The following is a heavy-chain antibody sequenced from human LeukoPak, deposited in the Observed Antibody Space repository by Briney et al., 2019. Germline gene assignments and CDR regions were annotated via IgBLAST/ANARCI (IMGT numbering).Heavy chain of an antibody. Sequence: GGSLRLSCAASGFTFSTYWMHWVRQDPAKGLVWVSSIKTDGSSTYYADSVKGRFIISRDNAKNTLCLQMNSLRAEDTAVYYCARLVSPNDAFDIWGQGTMVTVSS. CDR2: IKTDGSST. V-gene: IGHV3-74*01. D-gene: IGHD3-9*01. CDR3: ARLVSPNDAFDI. J-gene: IGHJ3*02. CDR1: GFTFSTYW.